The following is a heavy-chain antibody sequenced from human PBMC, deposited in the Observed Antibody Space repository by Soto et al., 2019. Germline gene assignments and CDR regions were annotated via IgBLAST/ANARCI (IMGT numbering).Heavy chain of an antibody. CDR1: GFTFSGYA. CDR3: AKGVGSTIFGVDRPDAFDI. J-gene: IGHJ3*02. V-gene: IGHV3-23*01. D-gene: IGHD3-3*01. Sequence: ESGGGLVQPGGSLRLSCAASGFTFSGYAMSWVRQAPGKGPEWVSIISGSGYSTYYADSVKGRFTISRDNSKKTLYMQMNSLRAEDTAVYYCAKGVGSTIFGVDRPDAFDIWGQGTTVTVS. CDR2: ISGSGYST.